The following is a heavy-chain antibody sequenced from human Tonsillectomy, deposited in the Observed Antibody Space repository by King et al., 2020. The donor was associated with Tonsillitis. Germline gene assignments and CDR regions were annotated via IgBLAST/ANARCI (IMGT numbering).Heavy chain of an antibody. J-gene: IGHJ4*02. CDR1: GFTFSSYA. V-gene: IGHV3-30*04. CDR3: ARDRHCYDSSGYFHLDY. CDR2: ISYDGSNK. D-gene: IGHD3-22*01. Sequence: VQLVESGGGVVQPGRSLRLSCAASGFTFSSYAMHWVRQAPGKGLEGVAVISYDGSNKYYADSVKGRFTISRDNSKNTLYLKMNSLRAEDTAVYYCARDRHCYDSSGYFHLDYWGQGTLVTVSS.